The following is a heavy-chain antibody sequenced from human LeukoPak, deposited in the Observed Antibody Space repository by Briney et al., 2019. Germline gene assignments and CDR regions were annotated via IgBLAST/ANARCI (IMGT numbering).Heavy chain of an antibody. CDR2: IDHSGST. V-gene: IGHV4-34*01. D-gene: IGHD4-17*01. Sequence: KPGEPLSLTCAAYGGSFSGSYWSWIRPPPDKGLECIGKIDHSGSTNYNPSLKSRVTISIDTSKNQFSLTLSSVTAADTAVYYCARGAYGDYAYRQYNWFDPWGQGTLVIVSS. CDR3: ARGAYGDYAYRQYNWFDP. CDR1: GGSFSGSY. J-gene: IGHJ5*02.